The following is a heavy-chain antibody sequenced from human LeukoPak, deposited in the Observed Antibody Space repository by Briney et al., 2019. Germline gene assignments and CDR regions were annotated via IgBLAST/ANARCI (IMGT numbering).Heavy chain of an antibody. CDR3: ARGLHYDFWSGYYTYAFDI. Sequence: GSLRLSCAASGFTFSTYWMSWIRQPPGKGLEWIGEINHSGSTNYNPSLKSRVTISVDTSKNQFSLKLSSVTAADTAVYYCARGLHYDFWSGYYTYAFDIWGQGTMVTVSS. V-gene: IGHV4-34*01. CDR1: GFTFSTYW. J-gene: IGHJ3*02. CDR2: INHSGST. D-gene: IGHD3-3*01.